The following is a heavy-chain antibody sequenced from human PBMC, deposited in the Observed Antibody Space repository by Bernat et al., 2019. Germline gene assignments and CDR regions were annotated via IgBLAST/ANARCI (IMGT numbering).Heavy chain of an antibody. CDR3: ARHRFGSSHSPLDY. CDR1: GGSISSSSYY. CDR2: IYYSGNT. V-gene: IGHV4-39*01. Sequence: QLQLQESGPGLVKPSETLSLTCTVSGGSISSSSYYWGWIRQPPGKGLEWIGTIYYSGNTNYNPSLKSRVTISVNTSKNQFYLKLSSVAAADTAVYYCARHRFGSSHSPLDYWGQGTLVTVSS. D-gene: IGHD6-13*01. J-gene: IGHJ4*02.